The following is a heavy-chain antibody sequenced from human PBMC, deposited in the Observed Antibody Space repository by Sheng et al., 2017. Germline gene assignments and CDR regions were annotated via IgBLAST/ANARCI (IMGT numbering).Heavy chain of an antibody. Sequence: QLQLQESGPGLVKPSETLSLTCTVSGVSISSSSCYWGWIRQPPGKGLEWIGSIYYSGSTYYNPSLKSRLTISLDTSKNQFSLKLSSVTAADTAVYYCARDWGEAIGSFWSGSHPRFDYWGQGTLATVSS. CDR3: ARDWGEAIGSFWSGSHPRFDY. V-gene: IGHV4-39*07. CDR2: IYYSGST. CDR1: GVSISSSSCY. D-gene: IGHD3-3*01. J-gene: IGHJ4*02.